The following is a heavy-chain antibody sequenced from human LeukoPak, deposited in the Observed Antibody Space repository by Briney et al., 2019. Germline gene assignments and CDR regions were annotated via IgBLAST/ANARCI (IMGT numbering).Heavy chain of an antibody. Sequence: PSETLSLTCTVSGYSISSGYYWGWIRQPPGEGLEWIGSIYHSGSTYYNPSLKSRVTISVDTSKNQFSLKLSSVTAADTAVYYCARDLPSSGWFDPWGQGTLVTVSS. CDR3: ARDLPSSGWFDP. CDR2: IYHSGST. J-gene: IGHJ5*02. CDR1: GYSISSGYY. V-gene: IGHV4-38-2*02.